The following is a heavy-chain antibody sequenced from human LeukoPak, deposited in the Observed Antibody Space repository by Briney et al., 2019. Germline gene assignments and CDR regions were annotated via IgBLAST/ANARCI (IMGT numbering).Heavy chain of an antibody. Sequence: SETLSLTCTVSGGSISSYYWSWIRQPPGKGLEWIGYIYYSGSTNYNPSLKSRVTISVDTSKSQFSLKLSSVTAADTAVYYCARADGYCSSTSCPYYYYYMDVWGKGTTVTVSS. V-gene: IGHV4-59*01. CDR2: IYYSGST. J-gene: IGHJ6*03. CDR1: GGSISSYY. D-gene: IGHD2-2*03. CDR3: ARADGYCSSTSCPYYYYYMDV.